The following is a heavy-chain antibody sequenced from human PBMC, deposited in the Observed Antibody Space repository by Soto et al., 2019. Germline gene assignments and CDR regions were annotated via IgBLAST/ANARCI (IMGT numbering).Heavy chain of an antibody. CDR3: ARGPLYSSSWPYWFDP. CDR1: GFTVSNNY. Sequence: VGSLRLSCSASGFTVSNNYMTWVRQAPGKGLEWVSVIYSGGSTYYADSVKGRFTISRDNSKNTLYLQMNSLRAEDTAVYYCARGPLYSSSWPYWFDPWGQGTLVTVSS. V-gene: IGHV3-53*01. J-gene: IGHJ5*02. CDR2: IYSGGST. D-gene: IGHD6-13*01.